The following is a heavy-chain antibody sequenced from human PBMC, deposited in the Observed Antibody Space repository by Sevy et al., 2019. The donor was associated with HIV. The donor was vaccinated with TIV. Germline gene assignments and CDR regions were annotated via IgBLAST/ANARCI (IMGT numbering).Heavy chain of an antibody. V-gene: IGHV3-23*01. Sequence: GGSLRLSCAASGFTFSSYAMSWVRQAPGKGLEWVSAISGSGGSTYYADSVKGRFTISRDNSKNTLYLQMSSLRAEDTAVYYCAKDRDYDSSGMGAFDIWGQGTMVTVSS. J-gene: IGHJ3*02. CDR1: GFTFSSYA. D-gene: IGHD3-22*01. CDR2: ISGSGGST. CDR3: AKDRDYDSSGMGAFDI.